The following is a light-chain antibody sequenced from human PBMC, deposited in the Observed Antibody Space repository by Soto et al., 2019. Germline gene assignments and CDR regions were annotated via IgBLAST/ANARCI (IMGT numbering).Light chain of an antibody. J-gene: IGKJ4*01. Sequence: DIQVTQSPSSVSASGGDRVTITCRASQDINNGLAWYQQKPGKAPKLLIYTTSNLQSGVPSRFSGSGSGTDFTLTISSLQPEAFATYYCQQANSFPLTFGGGTKVEIK. CDR2: TTS. CDR3: QQANSFPLT. V-gene: IGKV1D-12*01. CDR1: QDINNG.